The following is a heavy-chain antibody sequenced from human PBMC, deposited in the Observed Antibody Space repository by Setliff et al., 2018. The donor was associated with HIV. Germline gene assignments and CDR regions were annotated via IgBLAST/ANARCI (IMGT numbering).Heavy chain of an antibody. CDR2: INPNTGAA. CDR1: GYPFTGYY. Sequence: ASVKVSCMALGYPFTGYYYNHWVRQAPGQGPEWMGWINPNTGAAKYAQQFQGRVTMTRDMSLRTVYMELSGLTSDDTAVYYCTRDPTGSNFYIFQFYMDVWGKGTSVTVSS. CDR3: TRDPTGSNFYIFQFYMDV. J-gene: IGHJ6*03. V-gene: IGHV1-2*02. D-gene: IGHD1-1*01.